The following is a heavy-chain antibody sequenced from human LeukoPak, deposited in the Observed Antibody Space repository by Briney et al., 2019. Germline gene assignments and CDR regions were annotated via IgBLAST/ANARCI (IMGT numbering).Heavy chain of an antibody. D-gene: IGHD3-3*01. CDR2: IIPILGTA. Sequence: SVKVSCKASGGTFSSYAISWVRQAPGQGLEWTGRIIPILGTANYAQKFQGRVTITTDESTSTAYMELSSLRSEDTAVYYCAREGSLDDFWSGYSPYYFDYWGQGTLVTVSS. J-gene: IGHJ4*02. CDR1: GGTFSSYA. CDR3: AREGSLDDFWSGYSPYYFDY. V-gene: IGHV1-69*11.